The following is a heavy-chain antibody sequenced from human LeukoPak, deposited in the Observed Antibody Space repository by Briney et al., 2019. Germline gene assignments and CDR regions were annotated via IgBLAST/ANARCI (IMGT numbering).Heavy chain of an antibody. D-gene: IGHD4-17*01. J-gene: IGHJ4*02. CDR1: GGSISSYY. CDR3: ARDRPHDYGDSYYFDY. Sequence: SETLSLTCTVSGGSISSYYWSWIRQPPGKGLECIGYIYYSGSTNYNPSLKSRVTISVDTSKNQFSLKLSSVTAADTAVYYCARDRPHDYGDSYYFDYWGQGTLVTVSS. V-gene: IGHV4-59*01. CDR2: IYYSGST.